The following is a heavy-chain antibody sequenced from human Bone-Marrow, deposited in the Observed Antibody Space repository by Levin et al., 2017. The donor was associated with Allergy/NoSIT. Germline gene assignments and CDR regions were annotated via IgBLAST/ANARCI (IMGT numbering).Heavy chain of an antibody. CDR3: AKDRGLGGGSVFDY. CDR2: SSGSGTNT. J-gene: IGHJ4*02. Sequence: GGSLRLSCAGSGFTFSKSAMSWVRQAPGKGLEWVSASSGSGTNTYYADSVKGRFTISKDNSKNTLDPRMSSLRAEDTAVYYCAKDRGLGGGSVFDYWGQGILVAVSS. CDR1: GFTFSKSA. V-gene: IGHV3-23*01. D-gene: IGHD4-23*01.